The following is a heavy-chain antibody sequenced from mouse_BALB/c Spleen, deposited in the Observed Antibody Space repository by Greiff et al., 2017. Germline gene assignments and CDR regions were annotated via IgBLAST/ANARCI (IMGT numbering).Heavy chain of an antibody. CDR2: ISYSGST. J-gene: IGHJ2*01. CDR1: GYSITSDYA. CDR3: ARSHYYGSRDYFDD. V-gene: IGHV3-2*02. Sequence: EVQLVESGPGLVKPSQSLSLTCTVTGYSITSDYAWNWIRQFPGNKLEWMGYISYSGSTSYNPSLKSRISITRDTSKNQFFLQLNSVTTEDTATYYCARSHYYGSRDYFDDWGQGTTLTVSS. D-gene: IGHD1-1*01.